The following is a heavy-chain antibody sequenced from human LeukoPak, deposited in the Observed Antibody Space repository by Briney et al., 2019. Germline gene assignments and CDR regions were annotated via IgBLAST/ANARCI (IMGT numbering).Heavy chain of an antibody. J-gene: IGHJ4*02. Sequence: PSETLSLTCNVSGGSLSSHYWSWVRQSPEKGLEWIGQIYHTGSTHYNPSLRSRFAISVDTSKNKLFLNVKSVTAADTAVYYCAREGRWGMKYYFDFWGQGTLSSSPQ. CDR2: IYHTGST. D-gene: IGHD4-23*01. CDR3: AREGRWGMKYYFDF. CDR1: GGSLSSHY. V-gene: IGHV4-59*11.